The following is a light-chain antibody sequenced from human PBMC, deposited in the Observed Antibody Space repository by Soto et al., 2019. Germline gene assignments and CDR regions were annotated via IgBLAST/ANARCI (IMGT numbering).Light chain of an antibody. CDR3: QQHNT. J-gene: IGKJ1*01. V-gene: IGKV1-5*01. CDR2: DAS. CDR1: QSISSW. Sequence: DIQMTQSPSTLSSFLGDRVTITCRASQSISSWLAWYQQKPGKAPKLRIYDASSLESGVPSRFSGSESATNFTLTITRLQPDDFATYYCQQHNTFGQGTKVEIK.